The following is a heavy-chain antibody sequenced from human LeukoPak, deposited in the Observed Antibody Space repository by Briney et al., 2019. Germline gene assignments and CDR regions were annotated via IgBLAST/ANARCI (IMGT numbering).Heavy chain of an antibody. CDR3: ARDSGTTGEVKFDP. Sequence: SETLSLTYTVSGYSISSGYYWGWIRQPPGKGLEWIGSIYHSGSTYYNPSLQSRLTMSIDTSKNQFSLKLSFVTAADTAVYYCARDSGTTGEVKFDPWGQGTLVTVSS. CDR2: IYHSGST. J-gene: IGHJ5*02. V-gene: IGHV4-38-2*02. CDR1: GYSISSGYY. D-gene: IGHD4-17*01.